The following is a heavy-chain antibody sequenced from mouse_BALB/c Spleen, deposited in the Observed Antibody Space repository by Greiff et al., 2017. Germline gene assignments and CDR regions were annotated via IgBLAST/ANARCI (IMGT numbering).Heavy chain of an antibody. Sequence: EVKLVESGGGLVKPGGSLKLSCAASGFTFSDYYMYWVRQTPEKRLEWVATISDGGSYTYYPDSVKGRFTISRDNAKNNLYLQMSSLKSEDTAMYYCARGEVNGNYAMDYRGQGTSVTVSS. CDR3: ARGEVNGNYAMDY. CDR1: GFTFSDYY. D-gene: IGHD2-1*01. J-gene: IGHJ4*01. CDR2: ISDGGSYT. V-gene: IGHV5-4*02.